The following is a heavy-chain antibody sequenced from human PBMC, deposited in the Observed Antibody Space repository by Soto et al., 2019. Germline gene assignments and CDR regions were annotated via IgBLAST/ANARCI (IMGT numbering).Heavy chain of an antibody. V-gene: IGHV1-18*01. J-gene: IGHJ4*02. CDR2: ISAYNGNT. CDR3: ARDRSSSSL. Sequence: VQLVQSGAEVKKPGASVKVSCKASGYIFTNYDMTWVRQAPGQGLEWMGWISAYNGNTNYAQKFQDRVTMTTDTSTCTAYMELRSLRSDDTAVYYCARDRSSSSLWGQGTLVTVSS. CDR1: GYIFTNYD. D-gene: IGHD6-6*01.